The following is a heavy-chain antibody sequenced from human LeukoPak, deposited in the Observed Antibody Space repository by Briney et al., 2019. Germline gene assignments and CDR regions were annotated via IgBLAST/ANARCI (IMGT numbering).Heavy chain of an antibody. CDR2: IYSGGST. Sequence: GGSLRLSCAASGFTVSSNYMSWVHQAPGKGLEWVSVIYSGGSTYYPDSVKGRFTISRDNSKNTLYLQMNSLRAEDTAVYYCARDKGLAVAGTYYYYGMDVWGQGTTVTVSS. D-gene: IGHD6-19*01. CDR3: ARDKGLAVAGTYYYYGMDV. V-gene: IGHV3-66*01. J-gene: IGHJ6*02. CDR1: GFTVSSNY.